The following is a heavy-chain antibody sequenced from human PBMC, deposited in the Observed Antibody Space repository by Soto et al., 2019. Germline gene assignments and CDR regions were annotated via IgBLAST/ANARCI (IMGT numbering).Heavy chain of an antibody. D-gene: IGHD3-3*01. CDR1: GFTFSSYA. V-gene: IGHV3-23*01. Sequence: GGSLRLSCAASGFTFSSYAMSWVRQAPGKGLEWVAIIRESGGTTYYADSVKGRFTISRDNSKNTLYLQMNSLRAEDTAVYYCANRYGLVPFDYWGQGALVTVSS. J-gene: IGHJ4*02. CDR3: ANRYGLVPFDY. CDR2: IRESGGTT.